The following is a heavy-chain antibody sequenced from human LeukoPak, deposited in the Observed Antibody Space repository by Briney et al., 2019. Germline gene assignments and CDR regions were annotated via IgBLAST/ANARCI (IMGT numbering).Heavy chain of an antibody. CDR2: INHSGST. D-gene: IGHD2-15*01. Sequence: SETLSLTCAVYGGSLSGYYWSWIRQPPGKGLEWIGEINHSGSTNYNPSLKSRVTISVDTSKNQFSLKLSSVTAADTAVYYCARGGGLPNCSGGSCYPYPTNWFDPWGQGTLVTVSS. CDR1: GGSLSGYY. V-gene: IGHV4-34*01. CDR3: ARGGGLPNCSGGSCYPYPTNWFDP. J-gene: IGHJ5*02.